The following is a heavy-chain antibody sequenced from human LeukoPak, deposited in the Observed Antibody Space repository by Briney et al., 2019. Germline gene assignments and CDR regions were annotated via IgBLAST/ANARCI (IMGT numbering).Heavy chain of an antibody. J-gene: IGHJ3*02. V-gene: IGHV4-61*02. D-gene: IGHD3-22*01. Sequence: SETLSLTCTVSGGSISSGSYYWSWIRQPAGKGLEWIGRIYTSGSTNYNPSLKSRVTISVDTSKNQFSLKLSSVTAADTAVYYCARTYYYDSGAFDIWGQGTMVTVSS. CDR1: GGSISSGSYY. CDR3: ARTYYYDSGAFDI. CDR2: IYTSGST.